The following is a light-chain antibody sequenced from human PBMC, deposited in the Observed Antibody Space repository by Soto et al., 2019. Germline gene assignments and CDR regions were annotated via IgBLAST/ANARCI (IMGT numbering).Light chain of an antibody. CDR3: SSYTSSSTDVV. J-gene: IGLJ2*01. V-gene: IGLV2-14*01. Sequence: QSVLTQPASVSGSPGQSITISCTGTSSDVGGYNYVSWYQQHPGKAAKLMIYDVSNRPSGVSNRFSGSKSGNTASLTISGLQAEDEADYYCSSYTSSSTDVVFGGGTKLTVL. CDR1: SSDVGGYNY. CDR2: DVS.